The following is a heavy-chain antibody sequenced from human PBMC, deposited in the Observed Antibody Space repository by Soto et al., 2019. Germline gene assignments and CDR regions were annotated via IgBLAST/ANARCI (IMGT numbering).Heavy chain of an antibody. D-gene: IGHD2-2*01. V-gene: IGHV4-4*07. Sequence: SETLSLTCTVSGGSISSYYWSWIRQPAGKGLGGIGRIYTSGSTNYNPSLKSRVTMSVDTSKNQFSLKLSPVTAAETAVYYCARVGYCSSTSCQRLTVNYYYYYGMDVWGQGTTVTVSS. J-gene: IGHJ6*02. CDR1: GGSISSYY. CDR3: ARVGYCSSTSCQRLTVNYYYYYGMDV. CDR2: IYTSGST.